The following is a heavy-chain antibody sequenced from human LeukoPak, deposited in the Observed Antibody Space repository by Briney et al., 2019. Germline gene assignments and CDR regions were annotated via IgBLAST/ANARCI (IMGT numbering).Heavy chain of an antibody. CDR2: IKQDGSEK. Sequence: GSLRLSFAASGFPFSSYWMSWVRPAPGKGLGGVANIKQDGSEKYYVDSVKGRFTISRDNAKNSLYLQMNSLRAEDTAVYYCARYDVDWLSNYYFDYWGQGTLVTVSS. J-gene: IGHJ4*02. D-gene: IGHD3-9*01. CDR3: ARYDVDWLSNYYFDY. V-gene: IGHV3-7*01. CDR1: GFPFSSYW.